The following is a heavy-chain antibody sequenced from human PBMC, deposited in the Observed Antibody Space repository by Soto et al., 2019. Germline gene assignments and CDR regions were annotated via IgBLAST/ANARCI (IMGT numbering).Heavy chain of an antibody. CDR1: GGNISSYY. CDR2: IYYSGST. D-gene: IGHD3-16*02. CDR3: ARGDYVWGSYRYMVH. J-gene: IGHJ4*02. Sequence: PSETLSLTCTVSGGNISSYYWSWIRKPPGKGLEWIGYIYYSGSTNYNPSLKSRVTISVDTSKNQFSLKLSSVTAADTAVYYCARGDYVWGSYRYMVHWGQGTLVTVSS. V-gene: IGHV4-59*08.